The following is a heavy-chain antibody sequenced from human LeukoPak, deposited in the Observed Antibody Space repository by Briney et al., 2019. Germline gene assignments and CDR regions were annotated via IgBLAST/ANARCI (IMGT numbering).Heavy chain of an antibody. D-gene: IGHD1-14*01. CDR3: ATRTAATGPHFDS. V-gene: IGHV3-23*01. Sequence: GGSLRLSCAASGFTFSSYAMSWVRQASGKGLERISAIGGSGGNTYYADSVKGRFTISRDNSKNTFYLQINSLRPEDTAVYYCATRTAATGPHFDSWGQGTLVTVSS. CDR2: IGGSGGNT. CDR1: GFTFSSYA. J-gene: IGHJ4*02.